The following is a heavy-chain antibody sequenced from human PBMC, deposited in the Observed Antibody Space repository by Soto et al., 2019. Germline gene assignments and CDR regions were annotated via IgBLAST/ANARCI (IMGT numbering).Heavy chain of an antibody. D-gene: IGHD3-16*02. CDR3: AKMAQYYDYIWGSYPDY. Sequence: EGQLLESGGGLVQPGGSLRLSCAASGFTFSSYAMSWVRQAPGKGLEWVSAISGSGGSTYYADSVKGRFTISRDNSKNTLYLQMNSLRAEDTAVYYCAKMAQYYDYIWGSYPDYWGQGTLVTVSS. CDR1: GFTFSSYA. V-gene: IGHV3-23*01. CDR2: ISGSGGST. J-gene: IGHJ4*02.